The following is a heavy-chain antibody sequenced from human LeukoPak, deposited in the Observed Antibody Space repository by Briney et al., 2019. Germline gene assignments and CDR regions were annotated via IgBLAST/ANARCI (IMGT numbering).Heavy chain of an antibody. CDR1: GGTFISYA. Sequence: GASVKVSCKASGGTFISYAISWVRQAPGQGLEWMGGIIPILGTANYAQKFQGRVTITADESTSTAYMELSSLRSEDTAVYYCARGYCSSTSCYSWFDPWGQGTLVTVSS. D-gene: IGHD2-2*01. V-gene: IGHV1-69*13. J-gene: IGHJ5*02. CDR3: ARGYCSSTSCYSWFDP. CDR2: IIPILGTA.